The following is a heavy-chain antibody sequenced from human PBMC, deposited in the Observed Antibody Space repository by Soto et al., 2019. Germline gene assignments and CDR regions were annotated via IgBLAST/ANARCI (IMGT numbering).Heavy chain of an antibody. CDR1: GYSFTTYG. Sequence: QVQLVQSRGEVKKPGASVKVSCKTSGYSFTTYGISWVRQAPGQGLEWMGWISGYNGNTNYAQNLQGRVTMTTDTSTSKAYMELRSLRSDDTAVYYCAREGLAPYYYYGMDVWGQGSTVTVSS. CDR2: ISGYNGNT. J-gene: IGHJ6*02. CDR3: AREGLAPYYYYGMDV. V-gene: IGHV1-18*01.